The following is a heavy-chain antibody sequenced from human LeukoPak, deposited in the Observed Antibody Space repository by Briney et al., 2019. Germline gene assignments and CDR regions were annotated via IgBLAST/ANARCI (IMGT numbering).Heavy chain of an antibody. V-gene: IGHV3-33*01. D-gene: IGHD6-19*01. Sequence: GGSLRLSCAASGFXFSSYGIHWVRQAPGKGLEWVALIWYDGSNKYYGDSVKGRFTISRDNSRNTVYLQMNSLRAEDTAVYYCARATESSGWSWGQGTPVTVSS. J-gene: IGHJ4*02. CDR2: IWYDGSNK. CDR1: GFXFSSYG. CDR3: ARATESSGWS.